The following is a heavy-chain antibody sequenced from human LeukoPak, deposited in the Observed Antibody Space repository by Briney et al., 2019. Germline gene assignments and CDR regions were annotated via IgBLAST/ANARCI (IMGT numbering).Heavy chain of an antibody. Sequence: SETLSLTCTVSGGSISSGGYYWSWIRQPPGKGLEWIGYIYHSGSTYYNPSLKSRVTISVDRSKNQSSLKLSSVTAADTAVYYCARDTLYGSGYNWFDPWGQGTLVTVSS. D-gene: IGHD3-22*01. CDR2: IYHSGST. V-gene: IGHV4-30-2*01. J-gene: IGHJ5*02. CDR1: GGSISSGGYY. CDR3: ARDTLYGSGYNWFDP.